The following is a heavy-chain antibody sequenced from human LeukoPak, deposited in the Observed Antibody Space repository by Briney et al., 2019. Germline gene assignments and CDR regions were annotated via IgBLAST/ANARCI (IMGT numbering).Heavy chain of an antibody. CDR1: GFTFSSYA. Sequence: GGSLRLSCAASGFTFSSYAMSWVRPAPGKGLEWVSAISGSGGSTYYADSVKGRFTISRDNSKNTLYLQMNSLRAEDTAVYYCAKDQIGYCSGGSCLDGGLSYMDVWGKGTTVTVSS. CDR2: ISGSGGST. CDR3: AKDQIGYCSGGSCLDGGLSYMDV. V-gene: IGHV3-23*01. J-gene: IGHJ6*03. D-gene: IGHD2-15*01.